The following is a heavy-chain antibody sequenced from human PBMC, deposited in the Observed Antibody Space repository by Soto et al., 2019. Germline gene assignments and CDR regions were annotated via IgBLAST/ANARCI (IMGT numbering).Heavy chain of an antibody. V-gene: IGHV3-73*01. CDR3: TRLLPGGTTAIDY. CDR2: IRSKANSYAT. Sequence: GGSLRLSXAASGFTFSGSAMHWVRQASGKGLEWVGRIRSKANSYATAYAASVKGRFTISRDDSKNTAYLQMNSLKTEDTAVYYCTRLLPGGTTAIDYWGQGTLVTVSS. J-gene: IGHJ4*02. D-gene: IGHD2-8*02. CDR1: GFTFSGSA.